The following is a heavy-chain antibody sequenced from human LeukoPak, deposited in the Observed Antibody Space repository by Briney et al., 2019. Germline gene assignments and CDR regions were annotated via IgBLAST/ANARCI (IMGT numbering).Heavy chain of an antibody. CDR1: GYTFTSYY. J-gene: IGHJ4*02. CDR3: AREAVTYYYDSSGYYGFDY. Sequence: ASVKVSCKASGYTFTSYYMHWVRQAPGQGLEWMGWINPNSGGTNYAQKFQGRVTMTRDTSISTAYMELSRLRSDDTAVYYCAREAVTYYYDSSGYYGFDYWGQGTLVTVSS. V-gene: IGHV1-2*02. CDR2: INPNSGGT. D-gene: IGHD3-22*01.